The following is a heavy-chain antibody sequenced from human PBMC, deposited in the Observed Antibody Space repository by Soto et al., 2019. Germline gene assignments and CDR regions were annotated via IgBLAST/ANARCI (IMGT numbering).Heavy chain of an antibody. J-gene: IGHJ1*01. Sequence: GESLKISCAASGFTFSSYAMSWVRQAPGKGLEWVSAISGSGGSTYYADSVKGRFTISSDNSKNTLYLQMNSLRAEDKAVYYCAKYHLYYYDSSGYYREYFQHWGQGTLVTVSS. CDR1: GFTFSSYA. V-gene: IGHV3-23*01. CDR2: ISGSGGST. D-gene: IGHD3-22*01. CDR3: AKYHLYYYDSSGYYREYFQH.